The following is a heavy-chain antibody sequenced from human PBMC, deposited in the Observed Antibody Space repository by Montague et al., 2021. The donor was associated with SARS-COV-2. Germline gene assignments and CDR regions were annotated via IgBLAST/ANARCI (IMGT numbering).Heavy chain of an antibody. J-gene: IGHJ6*02. CDR3: ARHLRVTTVTSHMHHYAMDV. D-gene: IGHD4-11*01. CDR1: GDSISTDNW. CDR2: IYHTGST. Sequence: SETLSLTCVVSGDSISTDNWWTWVRLPPGKGLEWDGEIYHTGSTKYKPSLKSRVSMSVDTSKNQVSLKLTSVTAADTAVYYCARHLRVTTVTSHMHHYAMDVWGQGTTVTVSS. V-gene: IGHV4-4*02.